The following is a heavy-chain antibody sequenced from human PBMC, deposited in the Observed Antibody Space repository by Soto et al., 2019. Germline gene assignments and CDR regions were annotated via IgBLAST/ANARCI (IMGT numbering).Heavy chain of an antibody. Sequence: EVQLVESGGGLVKPGGSLRLSCAASGFTFSSYSMNWVRQAPGKGLEWVSSISSSSSYIYYADSVKGRFTISRDNAKNSLYLQMNSLRAEDTAVYYCARDLSEVDTAILGYWGQGTLVTVSS. V-gene: IGHV3-21*01. D-gene: IGHD5-18*01. CDR3: ARDLSEVDTAILGY. CDR1: GFTFSSYS. CDR2: ISSSSSYI. J-gene: IGHJ4*02.